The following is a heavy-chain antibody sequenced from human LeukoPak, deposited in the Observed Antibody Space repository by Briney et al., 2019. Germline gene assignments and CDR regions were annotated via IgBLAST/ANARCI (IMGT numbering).Heavy chain of an antibody. D-gene: IGHD3-22*01. Sequence: GRSLRLSCAASGFTFSSYAMSWVRQAPGKGLEWVSAISGSGGSTYYADSVKGRFTISRDNSKNTLYLQMNSLRAEDTAVYYCAKLQSYYYDSSGYYRPGMDVWGQGTTVTVSS. CDR1: GFTFSSYA. V-gene: IGHV3-23*01. CDR3: AKLQSYYYDSSGYYRPGMDV. J-gene: IGHJ6*02. CDR2: ISGSGGST.